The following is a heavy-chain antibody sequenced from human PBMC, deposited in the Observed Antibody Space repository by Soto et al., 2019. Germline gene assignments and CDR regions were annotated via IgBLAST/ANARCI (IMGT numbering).Heavy chain of an antibody. CDR1: GFTFSSYS. Sequence: EVQLVESGGGLVQPGGSLRLSCAASGFTFSSYSMNWVRQAPAKGLEWVSYISSSSSTIYYSDSVKGRFTISRDNAKNSLYLQINSLRAEDTAVYYCARANYYGSPGDFDYWGQGTLVTVSS. J-gene: IGHJ4*02. CDR3: ARANYYGSPGDFDY. D-gene: IGHD3-10*01. V-gene: IGHV3-48*01. CDR2: ISSSSSTI.